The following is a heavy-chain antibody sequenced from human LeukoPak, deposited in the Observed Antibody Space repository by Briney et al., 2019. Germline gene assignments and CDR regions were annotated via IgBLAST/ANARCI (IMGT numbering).Heavy chain of an antibody. V-gene: IGHV1-58*02. D-gene: IGHD1-14*01. CDR1: GFTFTSSA. CDR2: IVVGSGNT. Sequence: ASVKVSCKASGFTFTSSAMQWVLQARGQRLEWIGWIVVGSGNTNYAQKFQERVTITRDMSTSPAYMELSSLRSEDTAVYDCAASRPGGGSVRIPHYWGQGTLVTVSP. J-gene: IGHJ4*02. CDR3: AASRPGGGSVRIPHY.